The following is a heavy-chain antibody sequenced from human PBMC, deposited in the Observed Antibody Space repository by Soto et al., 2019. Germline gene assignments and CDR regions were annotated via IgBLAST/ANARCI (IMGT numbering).Heavy chain of an antibody. CDR2: IYYSGST. Sequence: QVQLQESGPGQVKHSQTLSLTCTVSGGSISSGDYYWNWIRQPPGKGLEWIGDIYYSGSTYYNPSLKSRFNTSVDTSKNQFSLKLTSVTAADTAVYYCARGGGNYSYALDVWGQGTTVTVSS. J-gene: IGHJ6*02. D-gene: IGHD3-16*01. CDR1: GGSISSGDYY. CDR3: ARGGGNYSYALDV. V-gene: IGHV4-30-4*01.